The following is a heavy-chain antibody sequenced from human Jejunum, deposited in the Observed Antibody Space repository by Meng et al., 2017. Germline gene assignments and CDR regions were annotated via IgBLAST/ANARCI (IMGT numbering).Heavy chain of an antibody. J-gene: IGHJ4*02. CDR1: GYTFTGYS. D-gene: IGHD6-19*01. V-gene: IGHV1-2*02. CDR3: AREVGSLAGDFDS. CDR2: INPNTGGT. Sequence: QVELVQSGAEVKKPGASARVSCQASGYTFTGYSIHWVRQAPGQGLEWMGWINPNTGGTNYAQNFEDGVTMTRDTSINTAYMEVSRLRSDDTAVYYCAREVGSLAGDFDSWGQGTLVTVSS.